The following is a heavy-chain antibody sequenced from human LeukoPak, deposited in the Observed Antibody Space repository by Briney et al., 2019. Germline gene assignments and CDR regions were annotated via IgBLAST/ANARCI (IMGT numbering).Heavy chain of an antibody. D-gene: IGHD5-12*01. V-gene: IGHV3-30*02. CDR3: AKLSEYSGYDIDY. CDR1: GFTVSSNE. J-gene: IGHJ4*02. Sequence: GGSLRLSCAASGFTVSSNEMSWVRQAPGKGLEWVAFIRYDGSNKYYADSVKGRFTISRDNSKNTLYLQMNSLRAEDTAVYYCAKLSEYSGYDIDYWGQGTLVTVSS. CDR2: IRYDGSNK.